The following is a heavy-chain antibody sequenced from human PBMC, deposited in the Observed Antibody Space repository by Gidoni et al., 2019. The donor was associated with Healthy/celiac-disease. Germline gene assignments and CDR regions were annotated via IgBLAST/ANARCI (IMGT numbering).Heavy chain of an antibody. V-gene: IGHV3-21*01. CDR3: ARASGGLFQH. J-gene: IGHJ1*01. Sequence: EVQLVESGGGLVKPGGSLSLSCAPSGFTFSSYSRNWVRQAPGKGRGWDSSISSSSSYIYYADSVKGRFTISRDNAKNSLYLQMNSLRAEDTAVYYCARASGGLFQHWGQGTLVTVSS. CDR2: ISSSSSYI. D-gene: IGHD3-10*01. CDR1: GFTFSSYS.